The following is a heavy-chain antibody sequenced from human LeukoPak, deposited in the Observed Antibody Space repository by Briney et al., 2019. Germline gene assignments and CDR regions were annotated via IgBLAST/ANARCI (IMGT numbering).Heavy chain of an antibody. V-gene: IGHV3-7*01. J-gene: IGHJ4*01. CDR3: GRNEVDY. CDR1: GLTFSNYR. CDR2: INQDGSET. Sequence: GGSLRLSCVASGLTFSNYRMSWVRQAPGKGLEWLAYINQDGSETGYVDSVKGRFTISSDNAKNSLYLQMSSLRTEDTAVFYCGRNEVDYFGHGTLVTVSS.